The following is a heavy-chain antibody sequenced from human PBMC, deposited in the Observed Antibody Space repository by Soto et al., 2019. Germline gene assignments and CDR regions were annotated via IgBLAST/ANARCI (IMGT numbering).Heavy chain of an antibody. J-gene: IGHJ4*02. CDR1: GFTFSSYG. D-gene: IGHD6-13*01. CDR3: AKEYSSSWYRLYPYTIDY. Sequence: QVQLVESGGGVVQPGRSLRLSCAASGFTFSSYGMHWVRQAPGKGLEWVAVISYDGSNKYYADSVKGRFTISRDNSKNTLYLQMNSLRAEDTAVYYCAKEYSSSWYRLYPYTIDYWGQGTLVTVAS. V-gene: IGHV3-30*18. CDR2: ISYDGSNK.